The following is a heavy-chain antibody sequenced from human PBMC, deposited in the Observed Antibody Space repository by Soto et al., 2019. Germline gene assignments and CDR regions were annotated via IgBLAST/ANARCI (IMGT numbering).Heavy chain of an antibody. CDR3: ARHHCNTPTSYTVWFDT. J-gene: IGHJ5*02. V-gene: IGHV3-74*01. D-gene: IGHD2-2*02. CDR2: INYDGSAT. Sequence: HPGGSLRLSCAASGFTFSNYWMHWVRQAPGKGLVWVSRINYDGSATNYADSVKGRFTISRDNAKNTLYLQMNSLRAEDTAVYYCARHHCNTPTSYTVWFDTWGQGTLVTVSS. CDR1: GFTFSNYW.